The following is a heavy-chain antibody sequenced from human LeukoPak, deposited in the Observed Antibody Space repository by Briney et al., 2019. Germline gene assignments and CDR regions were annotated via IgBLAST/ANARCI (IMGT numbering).Heavy chain of an antibody. J-gene: IGHJ6*02. CDR1: GFTFSSYG. CDR3: ARGIRDEWGMDV. V-gene: IGHV3-33*01. CDR2: LWYAGSNK. Sequence: GGSLRLSCAASGFTFSSYGMHWVRQAPGKGLEWVAVLWYAGSNKYFADSVKGRFTISRDNSKNTLYLQINSLRAEDTAVYYCARGIRDEWGMDVGGQGTTVTVSS. D-gene: IGHD3-3*01.